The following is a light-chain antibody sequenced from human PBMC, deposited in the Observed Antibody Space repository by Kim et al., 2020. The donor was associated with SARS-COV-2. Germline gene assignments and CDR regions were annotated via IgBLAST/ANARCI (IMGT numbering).Light chain of an antibody. CDR2: DND. J-gene: IGLJ3*02. CDR3: ATWDSSLSAGV. V-gene: IGLV1-51*01. CDR1: SSNIGNHY. Sequence: GQKVTISCSGRSSNIGNHYVSWDQQAPRTAPKLLIYDNDKRPSGIPDRFSGSKSGTSATLGITGLQTGDEADYYCATWDSSLSAGVFGGGTQLTVL.